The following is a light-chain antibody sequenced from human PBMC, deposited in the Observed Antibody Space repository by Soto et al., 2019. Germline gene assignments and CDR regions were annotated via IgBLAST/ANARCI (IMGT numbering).Light chain of an antibody. Sequence: QSFLTQPPSVSGAPVQRVTISCTGSSSNIWAGYGLHWYQQRPGRSPRLVISGNSNRPSGFPDRFSGSTSVTSASLAISGLHAEDEGDYYCQSDDSILSXRYVVGTGTKVXVX. CDR3: QSDDSILSXRYV. CDR2: GNS. V-gene: IGLV1-40*01. CDR1: SSNIWAGYG. J-gene: IGLJ1*01.